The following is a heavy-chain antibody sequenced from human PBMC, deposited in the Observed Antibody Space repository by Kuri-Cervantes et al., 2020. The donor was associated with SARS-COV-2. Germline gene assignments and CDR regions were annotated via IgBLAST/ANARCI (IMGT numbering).Heavy chain of an antibody. Sequence: ASVKVSCKASGYTFTSYYMHWVRQAPGQGLEWMGIINPSGGSTSYAQKFQGRVTMTRDTSTSTVYMELSSLRSEGTAVYYCAREGAVVVPAAVRFYYYGMDVWGQGTTVTVSS. CDR1: GYTFTSYY. CDR2: INPSGGST. V-gene: IGHV1-46*03. D-gene: IGHD2-2*01. J-gene: IGHJ6*02. CDR3: AREGAVVVPAAVRFYYYGMDV.